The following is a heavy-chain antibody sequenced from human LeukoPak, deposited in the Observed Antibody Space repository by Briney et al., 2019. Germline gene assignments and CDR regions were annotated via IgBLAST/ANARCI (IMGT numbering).Heavy chain of an antibody. CDR2: IYYSGST. D-gene: IGHD6-13*01. V-gene: IGHV4-39*01. CDR1: DGSISSSSYY. Sequence: SETLSLTCTVSDGSISSSSYYWGWIRQPPGKGLEWIGSIYYSGSTYYNPSLKSRVTISVDTSKNQFSLKLSSVTAADTAVYYCAGYSSSRYDYWGQGTLVTVSS. CDR3: AGYSSSRYDY. J-gene: IGHJ4*02.